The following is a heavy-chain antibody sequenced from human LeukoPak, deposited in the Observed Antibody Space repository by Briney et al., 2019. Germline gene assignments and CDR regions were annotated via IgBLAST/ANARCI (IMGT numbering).Heavy chain of an antibody. CDR1: GGTFSSYA. CDR3: ARGSRKVWFGAPGWFDP. CDR2: ISGYNGNT. V-gene: IGHV1-18*01. Sequence: ASVKVSCKASGGTFSSYAITWVRQAPGQGLEWMGWISGYNGNTNYAQKLQGRVTMTTDTSTSTAYMELRSLRSDDTAVYYCARGSRKVWFGAPGWFDPWGQGTLVTVSS. J-gene: IGHJ5*02. D-gene: IGHD3-10*01.